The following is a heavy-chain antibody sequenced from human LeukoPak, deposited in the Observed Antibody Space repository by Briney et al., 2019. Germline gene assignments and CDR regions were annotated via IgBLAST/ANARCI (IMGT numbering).Heavy chain of an antibody. CDR1: GYTFSSYY. V-gene: IGHV1-18*04. CDR3: ARRNSYYYYYMDV. J-gene: IGHJ6*03. CDR2: ISDYNGNT. D-gene: IGHD1-14*01. Sequence: ASVKVSCKASGYTFSSYYMHWVRQAPGQGLEWMGWISDYNGNTNYAQKLQGSVTMTTDTSTSTAYMELRSLRSDDTAVYYCARRNSYYYYYMDVWGKGTTVTVSS.